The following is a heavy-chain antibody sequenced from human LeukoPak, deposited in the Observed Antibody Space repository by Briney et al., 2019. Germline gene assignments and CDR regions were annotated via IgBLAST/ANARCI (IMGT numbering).Heavy chain of an antibody. CDR1: GFTFSSYA. CDR3: AKDGINYYDSSGYPDY. J-gene: IGHJ4*02. V-gene: IGHV3-23*01. Sequence: GGSLRLSCAASGFTFSSYAMSWVRQAPGKGLEWVSAISGSGGSTYYADSVKGRFTISRDNSKNTLYLQMNSLRAEDTAVYYCAKDGINYYDSSGYPDYWGQGTLVTVSS. CDR2: ISGSGGST. D-gene: IGHD3-22*01.